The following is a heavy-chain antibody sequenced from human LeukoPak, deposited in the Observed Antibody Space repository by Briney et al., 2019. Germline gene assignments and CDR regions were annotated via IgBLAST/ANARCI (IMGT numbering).Heavy chain of an antibody. CDR2: INPNSGGT. CDR3: ARSLPPITNSYGPYYYYYMDV. D-gene: IGHD5-18*01. J-gene: IGHJ6*03. CDR1: GYTFTGYY. V-gene: IGHV1-2*02. Sequence: RASVKVSCKASGYTFTGYYMHWVRQAPGQGLEWMGWINPNSGGTNYAQKFQGRVTMTRDTSISTAYMELSRLRSDDTAVYYCARSLPPITNSYGPYYYYYMDVWGKGTTVTISS.